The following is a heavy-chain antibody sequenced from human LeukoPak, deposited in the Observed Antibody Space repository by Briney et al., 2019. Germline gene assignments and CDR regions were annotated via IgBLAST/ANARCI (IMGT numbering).Heavy chain of an antibody. CDR3: ARDSSRVRASAFDI. CDR1: GYTFTGYY. V-gene: IGHV1-2*02. Sequence: VASVKVSCKASGYTFTGYYIHWVRQAPGQGLEWMGWINPSSGGTNYAQKFQGRVTMTRDTSISTAYMELSRLRSDDTAVYYCARDSSRVRASAFDIWGQGTMVTVSS. CDR2: INPSSGGT. D-gene: IGHD3-10*01. J-gene: IGHJ3*02.